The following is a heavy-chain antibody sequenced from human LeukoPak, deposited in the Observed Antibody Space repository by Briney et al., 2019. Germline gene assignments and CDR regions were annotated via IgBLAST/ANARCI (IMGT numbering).Heavy chain of an antibody. D-gene: IGHD3-22*01. J-gene: IGHJ4*02. CDR3: AKRSYGSSGPTD. V-gene: IGHV3-43*02. Sequence: SGGSLRLSCAASGFTFSGKWMHWVRLAPGKGVEWVSLITGDGRSTYYADSVNGRFTNSKDNSKNSLYLQMNSLSTEDTALYSCAKRSYGSSGPTDWGQGTLVTVSS. CDR2: ITGDGRST. CDR1: GFTFSGKW.